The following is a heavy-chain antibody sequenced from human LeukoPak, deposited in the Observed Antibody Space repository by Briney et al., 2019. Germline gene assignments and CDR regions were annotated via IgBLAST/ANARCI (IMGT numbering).Heavy chain of an antibody. V-gene: IGHV4-34*01. CDR1: GGSFSGYY. D-gene: IGHD2-21*02. CDR3: AKARALHKVVTAPIDY. J-gene: IGHJ4*02. Sequence: SETLSLTCAVYGGSFSGYYWSWIRQPPGKGLEWIGEINHSGSTNYNPSLKSRVTISVDTSKNQSSLKLSSVTAADTAVYYCAKARALHKVVTAPIDYWGQGTLVTVSS. CDR2: INHSGST.